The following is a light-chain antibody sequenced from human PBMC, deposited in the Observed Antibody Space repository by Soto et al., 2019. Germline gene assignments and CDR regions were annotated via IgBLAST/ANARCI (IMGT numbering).Light chain of an antibody. V-gene: IGKV1-5*01. CDR1: QSISSW. J-gene: IGKJ3*01. CDR3: QQYNSYICT. Sequence: DIQMPQSPSTLSASVGDRVTITCRASQSISSWLAWYQQKPGKAPKLLIYDASSLESGVPSRFSGSGSGTEFTLTISRLQPDDFATYSCQQYNSYICTFGPGTKVDIK. CDR2: DAS.